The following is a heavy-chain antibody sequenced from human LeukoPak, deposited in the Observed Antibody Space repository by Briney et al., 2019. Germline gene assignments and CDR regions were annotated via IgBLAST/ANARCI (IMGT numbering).Heavy chain of an antibody. Sequence: ASVTVSCRASGYTFTCYYMHWVRQAPGQGLEWMGWINPNSGGTNYAQKFQGRVTMTRDTSISTAYMELSRLRSDDTAVYYCARVRNRGVVGYFQHWGQGTLVTVSS. CDR1: GYTFTCYY. D-gene: IGHD2-2*01. J-gene: IGHJ1*01. V-gene: IGHV1-2*02. CDR2: INPNSGGT. CDR3: ARVRNRGVVGYFQH.